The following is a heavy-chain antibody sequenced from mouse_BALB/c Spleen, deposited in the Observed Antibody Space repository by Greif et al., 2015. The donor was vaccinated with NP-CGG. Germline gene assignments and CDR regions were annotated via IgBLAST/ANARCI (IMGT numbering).Heavy chain of an antibody. CDR3: ARYYYGSSYFDY. D-gene: IGHD1-1*01. Sequence: VQRVESGAELVKPGASVTLSCTASGFNIKDTYMHWVKQRPEQGLEWIGRIDPANGNTKYDPKFQGKATITADTSSNTAYLQLSSLTSEDTAVYYCARYYYGSSYFDYWGQGTTLTVSS. J-gene: IGHJ2*01. CDR2: IDPANGNT. V-gene: IGHV14-3*02. CDR1: GFNIKDTY.